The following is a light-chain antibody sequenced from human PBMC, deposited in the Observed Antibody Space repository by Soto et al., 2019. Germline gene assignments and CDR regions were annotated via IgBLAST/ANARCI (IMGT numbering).Light chain of an antibody. V-gene: IGLV2-14*03. CDR1: SSDVGRYHY. CDR2: DVN. CDR3: SSYTSTSTLWL. Sequence: QSVLTQPASVSGSPGQSIAISCTGTSSDVGRYHYVSWYQQHPDKAPKLIIYDVNIRPSGVSNRFSGSKSGNTASLTISGLQPEDEADYYCSSYTSTSTLWLFGGGTKVTVL. J-gene: IGLJ3*02.